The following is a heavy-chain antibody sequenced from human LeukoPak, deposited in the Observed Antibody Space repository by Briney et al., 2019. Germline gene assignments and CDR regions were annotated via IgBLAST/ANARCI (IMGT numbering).Heavy chain of an antibody. J-gene: IGHJ3*02. D-gene: IGHD7-27*01. CDR2: IWYDGSDK. CDR1: GFTFSSYG. Sequence: PGGSLRLSCAASGFTFSSYGMHWVRQAPGKGLQWVSVIWYDGSDKYYTDSVKGRFTISRDNSKNTLYLQMNSLRADDTAVYYCARAGDAFDIWGQGTMVIVSS. CDR3: ARAGDAFDI. V-gene: IGHV3-33*01.